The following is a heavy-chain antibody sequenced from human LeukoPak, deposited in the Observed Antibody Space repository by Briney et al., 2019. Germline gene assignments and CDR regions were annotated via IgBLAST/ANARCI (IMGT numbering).Heavy chain of an antibody. CDR2: INPSGGST. J-gene: IGHJ4*02. V-gene: IGHV1-46*01. CDR1: GYTFTSYY. Sequence: ASVKVSCKASGYTFTSYYMHWVRQAPGQGLEWMGIINPSGGSTSYAQKFQGRVTMTRDTSTSTVYMELSSLRSEDTAVYYCARDGWGIVVVPAPFGYFDHWGQGTLVTVSS. D-gene: IGHD2-2*01. CDR3: ARDGWGIVVVPAPFGYFDH.